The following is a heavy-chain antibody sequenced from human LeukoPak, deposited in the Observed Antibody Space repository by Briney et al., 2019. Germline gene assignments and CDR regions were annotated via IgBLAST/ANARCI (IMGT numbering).Heavy chain of an antibody. CDR3: ARDIVVVPAAIFPYYYYGMDV. CDR1: GFTFSSYS. CDR2: ISSSSSYI. V-gene: IGHV3-21*01. Sequence: GGSLRLSCSASGFTFSSYSMNWVRQAPGKGLEWVSSISSSSSYIYYADSVKGRFTISRDNAKNSLYLQMNSLRAEDTAVYYCARDIVVVPAAIFPYYYYGMDVWGQGTTVTVSS. D-gene: IGHD2-2*01. J-gene: IGHJ6*02.